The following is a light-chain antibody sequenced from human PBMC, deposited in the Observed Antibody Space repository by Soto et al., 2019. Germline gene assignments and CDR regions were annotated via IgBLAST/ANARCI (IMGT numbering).Light chain of an antibody. Sequence: DIQMTQSPSTLFASVGDRVTITCRASQSVRNWLAWYQQKPGRAPHLLIYDSSTLEPGVPSRFRGSGSGTEFTPTINGLQPDDFGTYYCQQYDGYSPQTFGQGTKVEIK. CDR1: QSVRNW. CDR3: QQYDGYSPQT. V-gene: IGKV1-5*01. CDR2: DSS. J-gene: IGKJ1*01.